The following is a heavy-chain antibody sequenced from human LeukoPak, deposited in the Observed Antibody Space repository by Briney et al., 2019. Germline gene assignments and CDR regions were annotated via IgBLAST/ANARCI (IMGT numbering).Heavy chain of an antibody. CDR1: GYTFTGYY. J-gene: IGHJ4*02. V-gene: IGHV1-2*02. CDR3: AREPTLLRYFDWLPLDY. CDR2: INPNSGDT. Sequence: ASVKVSCKASGYTFTGYYMHWVRQAPGQGLEWMGWINPNSGDTNYAQKFQGRVTMTRDTSISTAYMELSRLRSDDTAVYYCAREPTLLRYFDWLPLDYWGQGTLVTVSS. D-gene: IGHD3-9*01.